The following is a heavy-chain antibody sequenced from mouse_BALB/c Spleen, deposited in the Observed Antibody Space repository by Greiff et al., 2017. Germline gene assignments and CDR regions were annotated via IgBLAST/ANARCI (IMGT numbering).Heavy chain of an antibody. CDR3: ARNYGSSY. CDR2: IYPGSGNT. V-gene: IGHV1-77*01. CDR1: GYTFTDYY. J-gene: IGHJ2*01. D-gene: IGHD1-1*01. Sequence: QVQLKQSGAELARPGASVKLSCKASGYTFTDYYINWVKQRTGQGLEWIGEIYPGSGNTYYNEKFKGKATLTADKSSSTAYMQLSSLTSEDSAVYFCARNYGSSYWGQGTTLTVSS.